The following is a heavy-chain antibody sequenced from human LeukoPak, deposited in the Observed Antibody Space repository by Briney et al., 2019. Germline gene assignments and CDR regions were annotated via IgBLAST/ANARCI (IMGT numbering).Heavy chain of an antibody. CDR3: ARVGSGWSLGFDY. D-gene: IGHD6-19*01. CDR2: IIPIFGTA. V-gene: IGHV1-69*06. J-gene: IGHJ4*02. Sequence: SVKVSCKASGGTFSSYAISWVRQAPGQGLEWMGGIIPIFGTANYAQKFQGRVTITAGKSTSTAYMELSSLRSEDTAVYYCARVGSGWSLGFDYWGQGTLVTVSS. CDR1: GGTFSSYA.